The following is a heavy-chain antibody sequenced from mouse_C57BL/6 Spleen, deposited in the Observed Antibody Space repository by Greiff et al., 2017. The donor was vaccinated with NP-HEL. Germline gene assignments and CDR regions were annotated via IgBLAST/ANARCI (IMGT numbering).Heavy chain of an antibody. CDR1: GYAFSSYW. Sequence: VQLQQSGAELVKPGASVKISCKASGYAFSSYWRNWVKQRPGTGLEWIGQIYPGDGDTNYNGTFKGKATLTADKSSSTAYMQLSSLTSEDSAVYFCARGPHAMDYWGQGTSVTVSS. J-gene: IGHJ4*01. CDR2: IYPGDGDT. CDR3: ARGPHAMDY. V-gene: IGHV1-80*01.